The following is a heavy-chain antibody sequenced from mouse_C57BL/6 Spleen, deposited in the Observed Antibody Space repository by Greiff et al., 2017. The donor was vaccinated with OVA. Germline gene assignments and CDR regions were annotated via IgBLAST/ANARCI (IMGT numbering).Heavy chain of an antibody. J-gene: IGHJ2*01. CDR3: ARDHYGSSSFDY. V-gene: IGHV1-69*01. CDR1: GYTFTSYW. CDR2: IDPSDSYT. D-gene: IGHD1-1*01. Sequence: QVQLQQSGAELVMPGASVKLSCKASGYTFTSYWMHWVKQRPGQGLEWIGEIDPSDSYTNYNQKFKGKSTLTVDKSSSTAYMQLSSLTSEDSAVYYCARDHYGSSSFDYWGQGTTLTVSS.